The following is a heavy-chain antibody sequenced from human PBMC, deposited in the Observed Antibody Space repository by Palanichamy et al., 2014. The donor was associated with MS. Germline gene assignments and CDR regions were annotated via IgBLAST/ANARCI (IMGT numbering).Heavy chain of an antibody. J-gene: IGHJ6*02. V-gene: IGHV1-8*01. CDR2: MNPNSGNT. Sequence: VQLVQSGAEVKKPGASVKVSCKASGYTFTSYDINWVRQATGQGLEWMGWMNPNSGNTGYAQKFQGRVTMTRNTSISTAYMELSSLRSEDTAVYYCARGLQPYYDFWSGYYSYYYYGMDVWGQGTTVTVSS. CDR1: GYTFTSYD. CDR3: ARGLQPYYDFWSGYYSYYYYGMDV. D-gene: IGHD3-3*01.